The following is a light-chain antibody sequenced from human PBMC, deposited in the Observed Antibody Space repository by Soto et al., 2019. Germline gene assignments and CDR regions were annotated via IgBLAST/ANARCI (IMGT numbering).Light chain of an antibody. V-gene: IGKV3-20*01. CDR2: GAS. CDR3: QQSDRSPVT. CDR1: QSVSSSY. Sequence: EIVLTQSPGTLSLSPGERATLSCRASQSVSSSYLAWYQQKPGQAPRLLIYGASSRATGIPDRFSGSGSGTDFTLTISRLEPEDFAVYYWQQSDRSPVTFGGGTKVEIK. J-gene: IGKJ4*01.